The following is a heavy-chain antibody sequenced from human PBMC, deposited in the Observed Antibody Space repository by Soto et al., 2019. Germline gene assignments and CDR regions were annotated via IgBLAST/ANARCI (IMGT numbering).Heavy chain of an antibody. D-gene: IGHD3-22*01. J-gene: IGHJ4*02. Sequence: GGSLRLSCAASGFTFSSYAMSWVRQAPGKGLEWVSAISGSGGSTYYADSVKDRFTISRDNSKNTLYLQMNSLRAEDTAVYYCASAPDSSGYYPFDYWGQGTLVTVSS. CDR1: GFTFSSYA. CDR2: ISGSGGST. V-gene: IGHV3-23*01. CDR3: ASAPDSSGYYPFDY.